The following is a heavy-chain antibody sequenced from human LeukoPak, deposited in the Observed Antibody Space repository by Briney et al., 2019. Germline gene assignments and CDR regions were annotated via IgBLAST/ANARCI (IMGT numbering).Heavy chain of an antibody. CDR3: ARDTGGDLGN. J-gene: IGHJ4*02. V-gene: IGHV3-48*03. Sequence: PGGSLRLSCAASGFTFSSFEMHWVRQAPGKGLECISYISSGASSKSYADSVKGRFTISRDNAKNSLDLQMNSLRAEDTAVYYCARDTGGDLGNWGQGTLVTVSS. CDR2: ISSGASSK. CDR1: GFTFSSFE. D-gene: IGHD2-21*02.